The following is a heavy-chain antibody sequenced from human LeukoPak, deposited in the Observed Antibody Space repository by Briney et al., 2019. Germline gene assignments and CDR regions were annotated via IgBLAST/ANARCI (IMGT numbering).Heavy chain of an antibody. D-gene: IGHD5-12*01. J-gene: IGHJ4*02. CDR3: ARAPVATPSEFDY. CDR2: ISYSGNT. V-gene: IGHV4-31*03. CDR1: GDSISSGGYY. Sequence: SQTLSLNCTVSGDSISSGGYYWSWIRQHPGKGLEWIGYISYSGNTYYNPSLKSRAAISADTPKNQFSLKLSSTTAADTAVYYCARAPVATPSEFDYWGQGTLVTVSS.